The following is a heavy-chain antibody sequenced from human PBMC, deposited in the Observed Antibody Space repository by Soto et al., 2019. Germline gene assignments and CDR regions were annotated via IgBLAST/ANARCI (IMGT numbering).Heavy chain of an antibody. CDR1: CGTLSSGGYS. J-gene: IGHJ4*02. V-gene: IGHV4-30-2*01. CDR3: AGSSGYYRY. Sequence: SETLPLPCAVSCGTLSSGGYSWSWIRQPPGKGLEWIGYIYHSGSTYYNPSLKGRVTISVDRSKNQFSLKLSSVNAADTALYDCAGSSGYYRYWGQGTLVTVSS. D-gene: IGHD3-22*01. CDR2: IYHSGST.